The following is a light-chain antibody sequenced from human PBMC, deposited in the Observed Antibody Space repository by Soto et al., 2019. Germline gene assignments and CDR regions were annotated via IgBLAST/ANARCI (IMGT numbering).Light chain of an antibody. V-gene: IGKV1-13*02. J-gene: IGKJ5*01. CDR3: QQHETYPLT. CDR1: QGISSA. Sequence: AIQVTQSPSSLSASVGDTVTITCRASQGISSAFAWYQQKPGKVPRLLIYDVFNLQSGVPSRFSGSGSGTDFTLTISRLQPEDFATYDCQQHETYPLTFGKGTRLEVK. CDR2: DVF.